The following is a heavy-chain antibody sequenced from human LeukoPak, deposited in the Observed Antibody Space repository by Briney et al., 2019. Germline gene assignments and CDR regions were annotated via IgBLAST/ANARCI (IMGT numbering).Heavy chain of an antibody. J-gene: IGHJ4*02. CDR1: GFMFSSNW. CDR2: IKEDGTET. D-gene: IGHD5-24*01. CDR3: AKEGRSLQTY. V-gene: IGHV3-7*03. Sequence: GGSLRLSCAASGFMFSSNWMSWVRLAPGKGLEWVANIKEDGTETYVDSVKGRFTISRDNPKNSSYLQMNSLRVEDTAVYYCAKEGRSLQTYWGQGTLVTVSS.